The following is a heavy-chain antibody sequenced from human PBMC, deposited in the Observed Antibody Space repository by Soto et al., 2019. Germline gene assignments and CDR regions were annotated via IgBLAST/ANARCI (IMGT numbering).Heavy chain of an antibody. CDR3: VRDATPTVSTHY. CDR1: GYSFTGNS. Sequence: ASVKVSCKASGYSFTGNSMHWVRQAPGQGLEWVGWINPNNGGINYAQKFQGRVTMTRDTSISTAYMDLSRLRSDDTAVYYCVRDATPTVSTHYWGQGTLVTVSS. V-gene: IGHV1-2*02. J-gene: IGHJ4*02. CDR2: INPNNGGI. D-gene: IGHD4-17*01.